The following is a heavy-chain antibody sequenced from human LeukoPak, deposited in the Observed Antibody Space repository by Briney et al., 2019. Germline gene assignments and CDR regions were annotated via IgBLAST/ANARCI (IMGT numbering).Heavy chain of an antibody. CDR1: GGSISSYY. CDR2: IYTSGST. J-gene: IGHJ6*03. Sequence: PSETLSLTCTVSGGSISSYYWSWIRQPAGKGLEWIGRIYTSGSTNYNPSLKSRVTISVDTSKNQFSLKLSSVTAADTAVYYCARVMTCIAAAGSCYYYYMDVWGKGTTVTVSS. V-gene: IGHV4-4*07. CDR3: ARVMTCIAAAGSCYYYYMDV. D-gene: IGHD6-13*01.